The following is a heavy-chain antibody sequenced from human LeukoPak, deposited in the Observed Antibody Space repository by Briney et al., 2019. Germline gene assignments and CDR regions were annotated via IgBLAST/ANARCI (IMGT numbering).Heavy chain of an antibody. V-gene: IGHV3-48*01. CDR3: ARELHSSGWN. Sequence: PGGSLRLSCAASGFTFSSYSMNWVRQAPGKGPEGVSYISSSSSTIYYADSVKGRFTISRDNAKNSLYLQMISLRAEDTAVYYCARELHSSGWNWGQGTLVTVSS. J-gene: IGHJ4*02. CDR2: ISSSSSTI. CDR1: GFTFSSYS. D-gene: IGHD6-19*01.